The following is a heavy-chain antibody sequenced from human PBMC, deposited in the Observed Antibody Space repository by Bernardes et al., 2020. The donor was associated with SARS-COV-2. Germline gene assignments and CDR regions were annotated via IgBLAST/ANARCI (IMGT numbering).Heavy chain of an antibody. CDR1: GVSISSYS. D-gene: IGHD3-10*01. Sequence: SETLSLTFTVSGVSISSYSWSWIRQPPGKGLEWIWYIYYSGSTKYNPSLKSRVTISVDTSKSQFSLKLNSVTAADTAVYYCARCRIGELSWFDPWGQGTLVTVSS. J-gene: IGHJ5*02. V-gene: IGHV4-59*01. CDR3: ARCRIGELSWFDP. CDR2: IYYSGST.